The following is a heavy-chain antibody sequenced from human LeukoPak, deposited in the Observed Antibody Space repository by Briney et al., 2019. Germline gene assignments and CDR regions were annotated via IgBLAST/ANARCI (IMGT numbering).Heavy chain of an antibody. CDR2: TSAYNGNT. J-gene: IGHJ6*03. D-gene: IGHD6-6*01. CDR3: ARDGVVSSSSPPSFYYYYYYMDV. V-gene: IGHV1-18*01. CDR1: GYTFTSYG. Sequence: ASVKVSCKASGYTFTSYGISWVRQAPGQGLEWMGWTSAYNGNTNYAQKLQGRVTMTTDTSTSTAYMELRSLRSDDTAVYYCARDGVVSSSSPPSFYYYYYYMDVWGKGTTVTVSS.